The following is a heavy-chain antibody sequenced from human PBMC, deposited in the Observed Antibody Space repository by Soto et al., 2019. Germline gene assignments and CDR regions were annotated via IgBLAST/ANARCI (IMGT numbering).Heavy chain of an antibody. CDR1: GFSLSTSGVG. CDR2: IYWDDDK. J-gene: IGHJ4*02. D-gene: IGHD1-26*01. CDR3: AHRLVGSYFLDY. V-gene: IGHV2-5*02. Sequence: QITLKESGPSLVKPTQTLTLTCTFSGFSLSTSGVGVGWIRQPPGKALEWLALIYWDDDKRYSPSLKSRLTITKDTSKNQVVLAMTNMDPVDTATYYCAHRLVGSYFLDYWGQGSMVTVSS.